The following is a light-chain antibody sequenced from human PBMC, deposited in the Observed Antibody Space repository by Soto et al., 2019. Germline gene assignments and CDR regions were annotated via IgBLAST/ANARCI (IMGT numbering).Light chain of an antibody. CDR3: SSYAGSNNVV. J-gene: IGLJ2*01. CDR2: EVS. Sequence: QSALTQPPSASGSPGQSVTISCTGTSSDVGGYNSVSWYQQHPGKAPKLMIYEVSERPSGVPDRFSGSKSGNTASLTVSGLQADDEADYYCSSYAGSNNVVFGGGTKLTVL. V-gene: IGLV2-8*01. CDR1: SSDVGGYNS.